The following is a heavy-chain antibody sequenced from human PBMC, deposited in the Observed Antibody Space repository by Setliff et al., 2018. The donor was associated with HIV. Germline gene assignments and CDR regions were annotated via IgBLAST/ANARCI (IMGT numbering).Heavy chain of an antibody. V-gene: IGHV1-18*01. CDR3: ARAPARANGVFDF. D-gene: IGHD2-8*01. J-gene: IGHJ4*01. CDR1: GYTFTHYA. CDR2: ISTYNGNT. Sequence: ASVKVSCKTSGYTFTHYAVSWVRQAPGQGLEWMGWISTYNGNTNYALKLQGRVTLTRDLSTGTAYMELNSLISNDTAVYYCARAPARANGVFDFWGQGSLVTVSS.